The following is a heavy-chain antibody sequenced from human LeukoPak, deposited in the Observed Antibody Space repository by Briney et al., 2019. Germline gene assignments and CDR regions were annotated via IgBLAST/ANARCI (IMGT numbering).Heavy chain of an antibody. Sequence: GESPKISCKGSGYSFTSYWIAWVRPMPGKGLEWMGIIYPGDSDTRYSPSFQGQVTISVDMSVSAAYLQWSSLKASDTAMYYCASPPTRECSSISCPLSYWGQGTLVTVSS. CDR1: GYSFTSYW. CDR2: IYPGDSDT. D-gene: IGHD2-2*01. CDR3: ASPPTRECSSISCPLSY. J-gene: IGHJ4*02. V-gene: IGHV5-51*01.